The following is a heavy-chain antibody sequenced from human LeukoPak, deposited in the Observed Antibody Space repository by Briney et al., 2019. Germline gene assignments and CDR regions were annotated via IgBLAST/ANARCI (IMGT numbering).Heavy chain of an antibody. CDR3: ARFGGSIGELFGWFDP. J-gene: IGHJ5*02. CDR1: GGSISSSSYY. CDR2: IYYSGST. D-gene: IGHD3-10*01. Sequence: SETLSLTCTVSGGSISSSSYYWSWIRQPPGKGLEWIGYIYYSGSTNYNPSLESRVTISKDTSKNHFSLKLSSVTAADTAVYYCARFGGSIGELFGWFDPWGQGTLVTVSS. V-gene: IGHV4-61*03.